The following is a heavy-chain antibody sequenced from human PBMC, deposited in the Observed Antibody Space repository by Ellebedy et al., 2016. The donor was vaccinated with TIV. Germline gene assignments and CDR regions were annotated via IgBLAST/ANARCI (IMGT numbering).Heavy chain of an antibody. V-gene: IGHV3-23*01. CDR3: VKGSGTMDV. CDR2: ISSCGIT. J-gene: IGHJ6*02. CDR1: GFTFSASG. Sequence: PGGSLRLSCAASGFTFSASGMTWARQAPGKGLEWVSGISSCGITYYAASVRGRFTISRDNSKNTLYLQMNSLRAEDTATDYCVKGSGTMDVWGQGTTVTVSS. D-gene: IGHD1-1*01.